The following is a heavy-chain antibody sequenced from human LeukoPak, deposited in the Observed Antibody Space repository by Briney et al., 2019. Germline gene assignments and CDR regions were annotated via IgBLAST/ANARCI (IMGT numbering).Heavy chain of an antibody. Sequence: GRSLRLSCAASGFTFSSYAMHWVRQAPGKGLEWVAIISHDGTNKYYADSVKGRFTISRGISKNTLYLQMNSLRAEDSALYLCARDFGGLRWNYYFDYWGQGTLVTVSS. J-gene: IGHJ4*02. CDR1: GFTFSSYA. D-gene: IGHD4-23*01. CDR3: ARDFGGLRWNYYFDY. CDR2: ISHDGTNK. V-gene: IGHV3-30*04.